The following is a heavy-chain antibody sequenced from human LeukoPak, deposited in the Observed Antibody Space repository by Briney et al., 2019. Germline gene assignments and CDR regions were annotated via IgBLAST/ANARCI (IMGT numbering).Heavy chain of an antibody. D-gene: IGHD4-17*01. CDR2: INPNSGGT. V-gene: IGHV1-2*02. CDR1: GYTFTGHY. CDR3: ARGSRAYAGFDY. J-gene: IGHJ4*02. Sequence: ASVKVSCKASGYTFTGHYIHWVRQAPGQGLEWMGWINPNSGGTNYAQKFQGRVTMTRDTSISTAYMELSRLTSDDTAVYYCARGSRAYAGFDYWGQGTLVTVSS.